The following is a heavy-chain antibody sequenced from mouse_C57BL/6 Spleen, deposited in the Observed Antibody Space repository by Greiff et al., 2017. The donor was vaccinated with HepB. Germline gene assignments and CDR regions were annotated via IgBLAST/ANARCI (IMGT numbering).Heavy chain of an antibody. J-gene: IGHJ3*01. Sequence: QVQLQQPGAELVRPGSSVKLSCKASGYTFTSYWMHWVKQRPIQGLEWIGNIDPSDSETHYNQKFKDKATLTVDKSSSTAYMQRSSLTSEDSAVYYCAREGYPLFAYWGQGTLVTVSA. CDR3: AREGYPLFAY. V-gene: IGHV1-52*01. CDR2: IDPSDSET. CDR1: GYTFTSYW. D-gene: IGHD2-2*01.